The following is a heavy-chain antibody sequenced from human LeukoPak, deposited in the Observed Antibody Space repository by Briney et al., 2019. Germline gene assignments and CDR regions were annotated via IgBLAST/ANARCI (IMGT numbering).Heavy chain of an antibody. V-gene: IGHV3-30*18. Sequence: GRSLRLSCAASGFTFSSYGMHWVRQAPGKGLEWVAVISYDGSNKYYADSVKGRFTISRDNSKNTLYLQMNSLRAEDTAVYYCAKGYCSGGSCYGPAYYYYYGMDVWGQGTTVTVSS. J-gene: IGHJ6*02. CDR2: ISYDGSNK. CDR3: AKGYCSGGSCYGPAYYYYYGMDV. CDR1: GFTFSSYG. D-gene: IGHD2-15*01.